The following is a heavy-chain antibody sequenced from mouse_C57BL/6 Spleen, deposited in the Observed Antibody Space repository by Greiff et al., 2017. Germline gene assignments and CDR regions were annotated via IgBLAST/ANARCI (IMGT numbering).Heavy chain of an antibody. CDR1: GFTFSDYY. CDR2: INYDGSST. CDR3: ARVRGVYYFDY. J-gene: IGHJ2*01. Sequence: EVHLVESEGGLVQPGSSMKLSCTASGFTFSDYYLAWVRQVPEKGLEWVANINYDGSSTYYLDSLKSRFIISRDNAKNILYLQMSSLKSEDTATYYCARVRGVYYFDYWGQGTTLTVSS. V-gene: IGHV5-16*01.